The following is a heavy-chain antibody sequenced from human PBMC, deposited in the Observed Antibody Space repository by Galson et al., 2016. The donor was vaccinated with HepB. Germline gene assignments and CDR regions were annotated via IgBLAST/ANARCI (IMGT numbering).Heavy chain of an antibody. Sequence: PALVKPTQTLTLTCTFSGFSISTTGVGVGWIRQPPGKALEWLALIYGNDDKRYSPSLKSRLTITKDTSRNQVVLTMTNMDPVDTATYYRAPQGATIAAAGAWFDPWGQGVLVTVSS. CDR3: APQGATIAAAGAWFDP. J-gene: IGHJ5*02. D-gene: IGHD6-13*01. CDR1: GFSISTTGVG. V-gene: IGHV2-5*01. CDR2: IYGNDDK.